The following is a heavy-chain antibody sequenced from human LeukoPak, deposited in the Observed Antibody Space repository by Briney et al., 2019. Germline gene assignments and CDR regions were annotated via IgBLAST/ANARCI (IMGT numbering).Heavy chain of an antibody. CDR3: ARNLYGDYFDY. J-gene: IGHJ4*02. Sequence: SETLSLTCTVSGGSISSYYWSWIRQPPGKGLEWIGYIYYSGSTNYNPSLKSRVTISVDTSKNQFSLKLSSVTAADTAVYYCARNLYGDYFDYWGQGTLVTVSS. CDR2: IYYSGST. V-gene: IGHV4-59*01. CDR1: GGSISSYY. D-gene: IGHD4-17*01.